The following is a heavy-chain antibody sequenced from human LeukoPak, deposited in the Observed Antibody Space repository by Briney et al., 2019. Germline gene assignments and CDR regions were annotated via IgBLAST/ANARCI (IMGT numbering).Heavy chain of an antibody. CDR3: AKDDYGDYVRWFDP. CDR2: IYSGGST. J-gene: IGHJ5*02. CDR1: GFTVSSNY. D-gene: IGHD4-17*01. Sequence: GGSLRLSCAASGFTVSSNYMSWVRQAPGKGLEWVSVIYSGGSTYYADSVKGRFTISRDNSKNILYLQMNSLRAEDTAVYYCAKDDYGDYVRWFDPWGQGTLVTVSS. V-gene: IGHV3-53*01.